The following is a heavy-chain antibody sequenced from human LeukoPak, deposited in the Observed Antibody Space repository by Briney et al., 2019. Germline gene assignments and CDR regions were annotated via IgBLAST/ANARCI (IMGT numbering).Heavy chain of an antibody. D-gene: IGHD2-2*01. CDR3: IVVVPAARVSPSPFDY. Sequence: ASVEVSRKASGYSFTRYYMHRVRQDPGQGLEWMGWVNATSSVTNYAQKFQGRVTMTRATSISTAYMALSRLRSDDTAVYYCIVVVPAARVSPSPFDYWGQGTLVTVSS. CDR2: VNATSSVT. CDR1: GYSFTRYY. V-gene: IGHV1-2*02. J-gene: IGHJ4*02.